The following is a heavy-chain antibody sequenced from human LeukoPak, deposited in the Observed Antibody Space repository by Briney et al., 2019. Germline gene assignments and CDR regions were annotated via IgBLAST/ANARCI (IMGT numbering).Heavy chain of an antibody. CDR3: ARVPYYYDSSGYDLYNWFDP. D-gene: IGHD3-22*01. V-gene: IGHV4-39*07. CDR2: IFYSGST. CDR1: GGSISTSNYY. Sequence: PSETLSLTCTVSGGSISTSNYYWGWIRQPPGKGLEWIGNIFYSGSTYYNPSLKSRVTISVDTSKNQFSLKLSSVTAADTAVYYCARVPYYYDSSGYDLYNWFDPWGQGTLVTVSS. J-gene: IGHJ5*02.